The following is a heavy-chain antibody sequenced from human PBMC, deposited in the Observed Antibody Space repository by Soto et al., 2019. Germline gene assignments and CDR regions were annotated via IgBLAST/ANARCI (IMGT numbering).Heavy chain of an antibody. Sequence: ASVKVSCKASGYTFTSYYMHWVRQAPGQGLEWMGIINPSGGSTSYAQKFQGRVTMTRDTSTSTVYMELSSLRSEDTAVYYCARGVGGTRAGSFGMDGWDQGTRVTV. J-gene: IGHJ6*02. CDR3: ARGVGGTRAGSFGMDG. D-gene: IGHD1-26*01. V-gene: IGHV1-46*01. CDR1: GYTFTSYY. CDR2: INPSGGST.